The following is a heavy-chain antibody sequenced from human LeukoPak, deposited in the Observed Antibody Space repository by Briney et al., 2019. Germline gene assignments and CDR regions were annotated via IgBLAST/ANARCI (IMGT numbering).Heavy chain of an antibody. CDR2: ISDSGTGK. V-gene: IGHV3-23*01. Sequence: PSGSLTLTCAASGCTFNSYALSWVRQPPGKGLEWVWGISDSGTGKYYADSVKGHLIISRDNSYNNLYLQLSSLVVDAAAIYYCEKEMAVTGLPCFDCWGQGTPVTVST. CDR1: GCTFNSYA. J-gene: IGHJ4*02. D-gene: IGHD4-11*01. CDR3: EKEMAVTGLPCFDC.